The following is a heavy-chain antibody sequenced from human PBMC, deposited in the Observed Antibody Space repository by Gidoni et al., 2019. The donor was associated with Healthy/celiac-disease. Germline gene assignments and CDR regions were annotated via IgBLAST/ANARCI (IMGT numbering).Heavy chain of an antibody. CDR2: ISGSGGST. CDR3: AKDRGSSWYVLDY. D-gene: IGHD6-13*01. CDR1: GFTFSSYA. J-gene: IGHJ4*02. V-gene: IGHV3-23*01. Sequence: EVQLLESGGGLVQPGGYLRLSCAASGFTFSSYAMSWVRQAPGKGLEWVSAISGSGGSTYYADSVKGRFTISRDNSKNTLYLQMNSLRAEDTAVYYCAKDRGSSWYVLDYWGQGTLVTVSS.